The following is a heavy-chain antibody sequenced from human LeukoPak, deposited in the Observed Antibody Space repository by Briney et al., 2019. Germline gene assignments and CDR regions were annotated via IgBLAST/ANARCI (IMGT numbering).Heavy chain of an antibody. V-gene: IGHV4-59*08. Sequence: PSETLSLTCTVSGGSISSYYWSWIRQPPGKGLEWIGYIYYSGSTNYNPSLQSRVAISVDTSKNQFSLKLSSVTAADTAVYYCARRGDSGSLDYWGQGTLVTVSS. CDR1: GGSISSYY. J-gene: IGHJ4*02. CDR3: ARRGDSGSLDY. D-gene: IGHD1-26*01. CDR2: IYYSGST.